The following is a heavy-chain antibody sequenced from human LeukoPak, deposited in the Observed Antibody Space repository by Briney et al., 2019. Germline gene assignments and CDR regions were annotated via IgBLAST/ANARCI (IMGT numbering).Heavy chain of an antibody. V-gene: IGHV3-30*18. CDR2: ISYDGSNK. CDR1: GFTFSSYG. Sequence: PGGSLRLSCAASGFTFSSYGMHWVRQAPGKGLEWVAVISYDGSNKYYADSVKGRFTISRDNSKNTLYLQMNSLRAEDTALYYCAKAYPFVAVPGYFDYWGQGTLVTVSS. CDR3: AKAYPFVAVPGYFDY. J-gene: IGHJ4*02. D-gene: IGHD6-19*01.